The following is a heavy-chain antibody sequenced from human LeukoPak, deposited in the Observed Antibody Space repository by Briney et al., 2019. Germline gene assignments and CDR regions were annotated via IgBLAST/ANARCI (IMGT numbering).Heavy chain of an antibody. Sequence: SETLSLTCTVSGGSISSYYWSWIRQPPGKGLEWIGYIYYSGSTNYKPSLKSRVTISVDTSKNQFSLKLSSVTAADTAVYYCARGGYYGSGNDFRFDPWGQGTLITVSS. J-gene: IGHJ5*02. CDR2: IYYSGST. D-gene: IGHD3-10*01. CDR1: GGSISSYY. V-gene: IGHV4-59*01. CDR3: ARGGYYGSGNDFRFDP.